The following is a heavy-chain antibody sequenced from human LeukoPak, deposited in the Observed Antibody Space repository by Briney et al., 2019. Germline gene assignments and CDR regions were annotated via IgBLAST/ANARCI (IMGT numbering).Heavy chain of an antibody. CDR2: IYSGGST. J-gene: IGHJ6*02. Sequence: GGSLRPSFAASGFTVRSNYISWVRPAPGKGLGWGSVIYSGGSTYYADSVKGRFTISRHNSKNTLYLQMNSLRAEDTAVYYCARVLAQGRRYYYYGMDVWGQGTTVTVSS. CDR3: ARVLAQGRRYYYYGMDV. V-gene: IGHV3-53*04. CDR1: GFTVRSNY.